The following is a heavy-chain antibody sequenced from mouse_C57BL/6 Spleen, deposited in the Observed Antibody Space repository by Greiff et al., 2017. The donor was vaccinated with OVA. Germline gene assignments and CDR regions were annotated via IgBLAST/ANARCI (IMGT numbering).Heavy chain of an antibody. D-gene: IGHD1-1*01. J-gene: IGHJ1*03. CDR1: GYTFTSYW. Sequence: QVQLQQPGAELVMPGASVKLSCKASGYTFTSYWMHWVKQRPGQGLEWIGEIDPSDSYTNYNQQFKGKSTLTVDKSSSTAYMQLSSQTAEDSAVYYGARYVTTVEDERYFDVWGTGTTVTVSS. V-gene: IGHV1-69*01. CDR3: ARYVTTVEDERYFDV. CDR2: IDPSDSYT.